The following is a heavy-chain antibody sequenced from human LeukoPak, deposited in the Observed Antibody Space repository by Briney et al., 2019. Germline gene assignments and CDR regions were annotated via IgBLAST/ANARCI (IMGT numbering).Heavy chain of an antibody. J-gene: IGHJ4*02. CDR1: GFTFDDYA. D-gene: IGHD3-10*01. Sequence: GRSLRPSCAASGFTFDDYAMHWARQAPGRGLEWVSGIDYAGGSTNYADSVQGRFTVSRDNSKNTLYLQMNSLRAEDTAIYYCAATRVCGGVLLRPNCLYFEDWGQGTLVTVSS. V-gene: IGHV3-23*01. CDR2: IDYAGGST. CDR3: AATRVCGGVLLRPNCLYFED.